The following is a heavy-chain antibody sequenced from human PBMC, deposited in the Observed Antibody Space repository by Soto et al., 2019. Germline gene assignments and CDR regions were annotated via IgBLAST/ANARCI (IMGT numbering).Heavy chain of an antibody. CDR1: GFTFSDHY. CDR3: ARRFNASGWYFDY. J-gene: IGHJ4*02. V-gene: IGHV3-72*01. CDR2: SRNKGNGYTT. D-gene: IGHD6-19*01. Sequence: EVQLVESGGGLVQPGGSLRLSCAASGFTFSDHYMDWVRQAPGKGLEWVGRSRNKGNGYTTEYAASVKGRFTISRDDSKNSLFVQMNSLKTEDTAVYYCARRFNASGWYFDYWGQGTLVTVSS.